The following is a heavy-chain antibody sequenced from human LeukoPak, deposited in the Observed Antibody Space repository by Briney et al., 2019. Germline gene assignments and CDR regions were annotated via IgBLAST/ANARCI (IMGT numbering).Heavy chain of an antibody. CDR2: MNPTSSNT. Sequence: GASVTVSCTASGHTFTSFEINWVRQAPGQGGEWRGWMNPTSSNTSYVQKFPGRVTLTTNTSIGTAYMELSILRSEDTAVYYCARGRGGWYFDPWGHGTLVTVSS. J-gene: IGHJ5*02. CDR3: ARGRGGWYFDP. CDR1: GHTFTSFE. V-gene: IGHV1-8*01. D-gene: IGHD6-19*01.